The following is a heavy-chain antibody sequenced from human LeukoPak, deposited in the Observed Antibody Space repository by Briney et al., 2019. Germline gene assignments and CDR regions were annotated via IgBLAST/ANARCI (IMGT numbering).Heavy chain of an antibody. CDR1: GFTFDDYA. V-gene: IGHV3-43D*03. Sequence: GGSLRLSCAAAGFTFDDYAMHWVRQAPGKGLEWVSLISWDGGSTYYADSVKGRFTVSRDNSKNSLYLQMNSLRSEDTALYYCAKPTIGKGRSVSNYFDYWGQGTLVTVSS. CDR2: ISWDGGST. D-gene: IGHD5/OR15-5a*01. J-gene: IGHJ4*02. CDR3: AKPTIGKGRSVSNYFDY.